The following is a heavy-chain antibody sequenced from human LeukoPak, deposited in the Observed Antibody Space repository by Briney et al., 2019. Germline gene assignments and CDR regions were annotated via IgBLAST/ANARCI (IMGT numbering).Heavy chain of an antibody. CDR3: ARDGDWSLDY. CDR1: GFTFGGHG. J-gene: IGHJ4*02. V-gene: IGHV3-49*04. Sequence: GGSLRLSCTTSGFTFGGHGMHWVRQAPGNGLEWVGFIKGKTFGGTTEYAASVKGRFTISRDDSKNIAYLQMNSLKTEDTALYYCARDGDWSLDYWGQGTLVTVSS. D-gene: IGHD3-9*01. CDR2: IKGKTFGGTT.